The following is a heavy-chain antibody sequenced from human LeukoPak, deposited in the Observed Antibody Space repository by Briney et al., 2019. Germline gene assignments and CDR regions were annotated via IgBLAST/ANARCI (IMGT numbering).Heavy chain of an antibody. CDR3: ARGYSGGYYFDY. CDR1: GGTFSSYA. J-gene: IGHJ4*02. D-gene: IGHD2-15*01. V-gene: IGHV1-69*06. Sequence: SVKVSCKASGGTFSSYAISWVRQAPGQGLEWIGGIIPIFGTANYAQKFQGRATITADKSTSTAYMELSSLRSEDTAVYYCARGYSGGYYFDYWGQGTLVTVSS. CDR2: IIPIFGTA.